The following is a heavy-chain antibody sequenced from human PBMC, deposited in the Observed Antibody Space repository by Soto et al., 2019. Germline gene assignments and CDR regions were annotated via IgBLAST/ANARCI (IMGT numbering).Heavy chain of an antibody. CDR2: IKQDGSEK. J-gene: IGHJ6*03. V-gene: IGHV3-7*01. D-gene: IGHD2-2*01. CDR1: GFTFSSYW. CDR3: ARDQAAIPTSYYYYYMDV. Sequence: GGSLRLSCAASGFTFSSYWMSWVRQAPGKGLEWVANIKQDGSEKYYVDSVKGRFTISRDNAKNSLYLQMNSLRAEDTAVYYCARDQAAIPTSYYYYYMDVWGKGTTVTVSS.